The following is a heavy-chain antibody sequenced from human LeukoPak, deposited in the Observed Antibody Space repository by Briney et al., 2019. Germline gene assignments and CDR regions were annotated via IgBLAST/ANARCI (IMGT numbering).Heavy chain of an antibody. CDR2: IYSGGST. Sequence: GGSLRLSCAASGFTVSSNYMSWVRQAPGKGLEWVSVIYSGGSTYYADSVKGRFTISRDNSNYTLYLQMNSLRAEDTAVYYCARAGQWLGQYYFDYWGQGTLVTVSS. CDR1: GFTVSSNY. CDR3: ARAGQWLGQYYFDY. D-gene: IGHD6-19*01. V-gene: IGHV3-53*01. J-gene: IGHJ4*02.